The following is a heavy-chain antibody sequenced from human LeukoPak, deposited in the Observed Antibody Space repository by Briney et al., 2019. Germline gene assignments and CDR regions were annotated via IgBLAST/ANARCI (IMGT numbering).Heavy chain of an antibody. CDR3: ARGNCGGDCYSAEYFQH. Sequence: GGSLRLSCAASGFTVSSNYMSWVRQAPGKGLEWVSVIYNGGSTYYADSVKGRFTISRDNSKNTLYLQMNSLRAEDTAVYYCARGNCGGDCYSAEYFQHWGQGTLVTVSS. V-gene: IGHV3-53*01. D-gene: IGHD2-21*01. J-gene: IGHJ1*01. CDR1: GFTVSSNY. CDR2: IYNGGST.